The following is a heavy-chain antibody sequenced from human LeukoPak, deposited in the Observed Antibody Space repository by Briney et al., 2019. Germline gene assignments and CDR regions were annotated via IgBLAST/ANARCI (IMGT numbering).Heavy chain of an antibody. D-gene: IGHD3-22*01. V-gene: IGHV1-46*01. J-gene: IGHJ5*02. CDR1: GYTFTDYY. Sequence: GASVKVSCKASGYTFTDYYIHWVRQAPGQGLEWMGIINPSGASTMYAQKFQGRVTMTMDTSTSTVYMELSSLRSEDTAMYYCARGPPGRVYDITKRGLFDPWGQGTLVTVSS. CDR3: ARGPPGRVYDITKRGLFDP. CDR2: INPSGAST.